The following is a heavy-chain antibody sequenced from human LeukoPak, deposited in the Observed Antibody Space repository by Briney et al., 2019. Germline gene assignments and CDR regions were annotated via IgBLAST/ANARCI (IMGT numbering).Heavy chain of an antibody. Sequence: SETLSLTCTVSGGSVSSGSYYWSWIRQSPGKGLEWIGYIYYSGSTNYNPSLKSRVTISVDTSKNQFSLKLSSVTAADTAVYYCARDLTGPGGFDYWGQGTLVTVSS. V-gene: IGHV4-61*01. D-gene: IGHD1-14*01. CDR3: ARDLTGPGGFDY. CDR2: IYYSGST. CDR1: GGSVSSGSYY. J-gene: IGHJ4*02.